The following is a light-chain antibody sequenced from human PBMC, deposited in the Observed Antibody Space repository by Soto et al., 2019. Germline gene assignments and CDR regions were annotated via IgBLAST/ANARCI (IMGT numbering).Light chain of an antibody. CDR1: SSNIGAGYE. J-gene: IGLJ3*02. CDR2: GDR. CDR3: QSYDSSLSGMV. V-gene: IGLV1-40*01. Sequence: QSVLTQPHSVSGAPGQRVTISCTGSSSNIGAGYEVHWYQQLPGTAPKLLIYGDRYRPSGVPDRFSGSKSGTSVSLAITGLQAEDEADYHCQSYDSSLSGMVFGGGTQLTVL.